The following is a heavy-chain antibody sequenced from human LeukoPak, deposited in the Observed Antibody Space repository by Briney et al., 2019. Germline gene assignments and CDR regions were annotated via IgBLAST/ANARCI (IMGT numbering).Heavy chain of an antibody. V-gene: IGHV3-7*04. CDR1: GFTFSRYW. D-gene: IGHD3-10*01. CDR3: ARAYYYDSGNYYNPTSSFDY. J-gene: IGHJ4*02. Sequence: PGGSLRLSCAASGFTFSRYWMSWVRQAPGKGLEWVANIKQDGSEKYYVDSVKGRLTISRDNAKNSLYLQMNSLRAEDTAVYYCARAYYYDSGNYYNPTSSFDYWGQGTLVTVSS. CDR2: IKQDGSEK.